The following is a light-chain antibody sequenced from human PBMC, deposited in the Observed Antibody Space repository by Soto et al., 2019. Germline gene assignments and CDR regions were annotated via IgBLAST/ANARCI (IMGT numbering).Light chain of an antibody. CDR3: QQRSDWPPKYT. CDR2: DAS. V-gene: IGKV3-11*01. Sequence: EIVLTQSPATVSLSPGERATLSCRASQSVSNYLAWYQQKPGQAPRLLIYDASNRATGIPARFSGSGSGTDFTLTISSLEPEDFAVYHCQQRSDWPPKYTFGQGTKLEIK. CDR1: QSVSNY. J-gene: IGKJ2*01.